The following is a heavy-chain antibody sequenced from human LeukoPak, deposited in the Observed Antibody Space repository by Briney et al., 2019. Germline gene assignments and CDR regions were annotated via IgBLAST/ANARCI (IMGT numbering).Heavy chain of an antibody. V-gene: IGHV5-51*01. J-gene: IGHJ5*02. CDR3: ARQIAAAVSSSTT. Sequence: GESLKISCKGSGYSFTSYWIGWVLQMPGKGLEWMVIIYPGDSDTRYSPSFQGQVTISADKSISTAYLQWSSLKASDTAMYYCARQIAAAVSSSTTWGQGTLVTVSS. CDR2: IYPGDSDT. D-gene: IGHD6-13*01. CDR1: GYSFTSYW.